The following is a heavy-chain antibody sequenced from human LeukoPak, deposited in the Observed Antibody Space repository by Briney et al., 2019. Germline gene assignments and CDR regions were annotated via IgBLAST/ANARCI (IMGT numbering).Heavy chain of an antibody. CDR2: ISGSGGST. CDR1: GFTFSSYA. D-gene: IGHD3-9*01. CDR3: AKDKDHYDILTPFDY. Sequence: PGRSLRLSCAASGFTFSSYAMHWVRQAPGKGLEWVSAISGSGGSTYYADSVKGRFTISRDNSKNTLYLQMNSLRAEDTAVYYCAKDKDHYDILTPFDYWGQGTLVTVSS. V-gene: IGHV3-23*01. J-gene: IGHJ4*02.